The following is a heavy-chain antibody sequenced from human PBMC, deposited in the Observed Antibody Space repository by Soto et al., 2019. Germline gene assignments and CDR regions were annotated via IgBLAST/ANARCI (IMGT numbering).Heavy chain of an antibody. CDR1: GYTFTSYD. CDR2: MNPNSGNT. CDR3: ARPPSRIAVADSGRRDI. J-gene: IGHJ3*02. V-gene: IGHV1-8*01. Sequence: QVQLVQSGAEVKKPGASVKVSCKASGYTFTSYDINWVRQATGQGLEWMGWMNPNSGNTGYAQKFQGRVTMTRNTSISTAYMELSSLRSEDTALYYCARPPSRIAVADSGRRDIWGHGTMVTVSS. D-gene: IGHD6-19*01.